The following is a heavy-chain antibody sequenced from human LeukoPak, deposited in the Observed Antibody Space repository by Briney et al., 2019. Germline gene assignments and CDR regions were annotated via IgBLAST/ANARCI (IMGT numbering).Heavy chain of an antibody. CDR1: GGSLSSYY. Sequence: SETLSLTCTVSGGSLSSYYWSWIRQPPGKGLEWIGYIYYSGSTNYNPSLKSRVTISVDTSKNPFSLKLSSVTAADTAVYYCARGVTYYYYYYMDVWGKGTTVTVSS. CDR2: IYYSGST. CDR3: ARGVTYYYYYYMDV. V-gene: IGHV4-59*12. D-gene: IGHD5-18*01. J-gene: IGHJ6*03.